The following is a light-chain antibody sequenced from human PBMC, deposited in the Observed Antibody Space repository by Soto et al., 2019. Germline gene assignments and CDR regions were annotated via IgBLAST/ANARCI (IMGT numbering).Light chain of an antibody. CDR1: SSDVGGSNF. Sequence: QSVLTQPASVSASPGQSITISCTGTSSDVGGSNFVSWYQQHPGKPPKLIIYDVATRPSGVSNRFSGSKSGSTASLIISSLHTEDEADYYCVSFTSSTTYIFGSGTKVTVL. CDR3: VSFTSSTTYI. J-gene: IGLJ1*01. CDR2: DVA. V-gene: IGLV2-14*03.